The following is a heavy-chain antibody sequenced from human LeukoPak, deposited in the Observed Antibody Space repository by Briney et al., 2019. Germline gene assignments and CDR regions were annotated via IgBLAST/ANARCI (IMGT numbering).Heavy chain of an antibody. V-gene: IGHV1-18*04. D-gene: IGHD4-17*01. Sequence: GASVKVSCKASGYSFSAYYMHWVRQAPGQGLEWMGWISAYNGNTNYAQKLQGRVTMTTDTSTSTAYMELRSLRSDDTAVYYCARGGPYGDYILAHFYYYYGMDVWGQGTTVTVSS. CDR3: ARGGPYGDYILAHFYYYYGMDV. J-gene: IGHJ6*02. CDR1: GYSFSAYY. CDR2: ISAYNGNT.